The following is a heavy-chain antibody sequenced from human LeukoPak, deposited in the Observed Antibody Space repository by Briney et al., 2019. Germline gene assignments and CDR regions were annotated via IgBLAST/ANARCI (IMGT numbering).Heavy chain of an antibody. V-gene: IGHV1-18*01. Sequence: ASVKVSCKASGYPFTSYGINWVRQAPGQGLEWMGWISAYSGNTNYAQKVQDRVTMTTVESTGTVYMDGRRLRSHDTAVYYCARLNCRMTTCQDYNFDYWGQGTLVTVSS. D-gene: IGHD4-11*01. J-gene: IGHJ4*02. CDR2: ISAYSGNT. CDR3: ARLNCRMTTCQDYNFDY. CDR1: GYPFTSYG.